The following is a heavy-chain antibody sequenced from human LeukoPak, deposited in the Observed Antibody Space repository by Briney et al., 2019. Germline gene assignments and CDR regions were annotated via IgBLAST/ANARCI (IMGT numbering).Heavy chain of an antibody. V-gene: IGHV3-7*01. D-gene: IGHD3-3*01. CDR2: IKQDGSEK. CDR3: ARAFGDFWSGDDMDV. J-gene: IGHJ6*03. CDR1: GFTFSSYW. Sequence: PGGSLRLSCAASGFTFSSYWMSWVRQAPGKGLEWVANIKQDGSEKYYVDSVKGRFTISRDNAKNSLYLQMNSLRAEDTAVYYCARAFGDFWSGDDMDVWGKGTTVTVSS.